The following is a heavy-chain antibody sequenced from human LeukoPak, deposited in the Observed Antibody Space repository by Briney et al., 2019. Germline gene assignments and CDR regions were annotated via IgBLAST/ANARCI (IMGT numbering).Heavy chain of an antibody. Sequence: KASETLSLTCAVYGGSFSGYYWSWIRQPPGKGLEWIGEINHSGSTNYNPSLKSRVTISVDTSKNQFSLKLSSVTAADTAVYYCARPRRGYSYGPGAFDIWGQGTMVTVFS. V-gene: IGHV4-34*01. J-gene: IGHJ3*02. CDR1: GGSFSGYY. CDR3: ARPRRGYSYGPGAFDI. D-gene: IGHD5-18*01. CDR2: INHSGST.